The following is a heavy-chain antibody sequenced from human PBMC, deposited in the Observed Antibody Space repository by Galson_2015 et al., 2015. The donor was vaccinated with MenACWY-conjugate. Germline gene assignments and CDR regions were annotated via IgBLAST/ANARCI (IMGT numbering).Heavy chain of an antibody. Sequence: SVKVSCKASGGTFSSYTISWVRQAPGQGPEWMGRIIPILGIANYAQKFQGRVTITADKSTSTAYMELSSLRSEDTAVYYCASPYYDSSGRSGAFDIWGQGTMVTVSS. J-gene: IGHJ3*02. V-gene: IGHV1-69*02. CDR2: IIPILGIA. D-gene: IGHD3-22*01. CDR1: GGTFSSYT. CDR3: ASPYYDSSGRSGAFDI.